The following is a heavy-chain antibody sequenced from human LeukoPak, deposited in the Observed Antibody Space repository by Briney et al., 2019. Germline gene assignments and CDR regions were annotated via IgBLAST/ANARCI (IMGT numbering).Heavy chain of an antibody. J-gene: IGHJ1*01. V-gene: IGHV1-24*01. CDR3: ATTIAVAASRVFQH. CDR1: GYTFTGYN. Sequence: ASVKVSCKASGYTFTGYNMHWVRQAPGKGLEWMGGFDPEDGETIYAQKFQGRVTMTEDTSTDTAYMELSSLRSEDTAVYYCATTIAVAASRVFQHWGQGTLVTVSS. CDR2: FDPEDGET. D-gene: IGHD6-19*01.